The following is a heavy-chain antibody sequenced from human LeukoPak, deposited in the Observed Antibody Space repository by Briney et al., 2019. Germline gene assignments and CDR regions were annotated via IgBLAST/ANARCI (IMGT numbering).Heavy chain of an antibody. CDR1: GYTFTSYD. D-gene: IGHD5-24*01. CDR3: ARAIRGLQPHLAHYYYYMDV. V-gene: IGHV1-8*01. Sequence: GASVKVSCKASGYTFTSYDINWVRQATGQGLEWMGWMNPNSGNTGYAQKFQGRVTMTRNTSISTAYMELSSLRSEDTAGYYCARAIRGLQPHLAHYYYYMDVWGKGTTVTVSS. J-gene: IGHJ6*03. CDR2: MNPNSGNT.